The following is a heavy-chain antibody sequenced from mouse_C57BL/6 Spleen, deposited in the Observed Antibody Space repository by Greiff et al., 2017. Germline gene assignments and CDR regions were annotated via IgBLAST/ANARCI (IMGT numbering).Heavy chain of an antibody. Sequence: EVQGVESGGGLVKPGGSLKLSCAASGFTFSSYAMSWVRQTPEKRLEWVATISDGGSYTYYPDNVKGRFTISRDNAKNNLYLQMSHLKSEDTAMYYWARDEGSLGLAWFAYWGQGTLVTVSA. V-gene: IGHV5-4*01. J-gene: IGHJ3*01. D-gene: IGHD4-1*01. CDR1: GFTFSSYA. CDR2: ISDGGSYT. CDR3: ARDEGSLGLAWFAY.